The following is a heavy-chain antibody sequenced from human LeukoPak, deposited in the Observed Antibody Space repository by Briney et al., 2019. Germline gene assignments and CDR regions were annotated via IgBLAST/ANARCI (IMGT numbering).Heavy chain of an antibody. V-gene: IGHV3-66*02. Sequence: PGGSLRLSCAASGFTVSSNYMSWVRQAPGKGLEWVSVIYSGGSTYYADSVKGRFTISRDNSKNTLYLQMNSLRAEDTAVYYCARVTGDYDSSGYYYVEYFQHWGQGTLVTVSS. CDR2: IYSGGST. D-gene: IGHD3-22*01. J-gene: IGHJ1*01. CDR1: GFTVSSNY. CDR3: ARVTGDYDSSGYYYVEYFQH.